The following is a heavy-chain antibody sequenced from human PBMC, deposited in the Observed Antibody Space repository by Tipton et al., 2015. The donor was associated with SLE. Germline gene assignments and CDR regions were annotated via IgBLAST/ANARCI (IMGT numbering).Heavy chain of an antibody. CDR2: IYYSGST. CDR3: AGYTSGWYNGPDY. CDR1: GGSISSSSYY. V-gene: IGHV4-39*01. J-gene: IGHJ4*02. D-gene: IGHD6-19*01. Sequence: TLSLTCTVSGGSISSSSYYWGWIRQSPGKGLEWIGSIYYSGSTYYNPSLKSRVTIYVDTSKNQFSLKLSSVPAADTAVYYCAGYTSGWYNGPDYWGQGTLVTVSS.